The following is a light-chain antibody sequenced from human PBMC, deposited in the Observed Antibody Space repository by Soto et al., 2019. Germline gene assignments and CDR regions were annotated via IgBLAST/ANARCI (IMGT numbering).Light chain of an antibody. CDR2: HAS. Sequence: DIQMTQSHSTLPASVGDRVTITCRASQSISNWLAWYQQKPGTAPKLLIYHASTLESGVPSRFSGSGSGTDFNLTISRLQTEDCATYDGLQAYNYTRTFGQGTKVDIK. CDR1: QSISNW. V-gene: IGKV1-5*01. CDR3: LQAYNYTRT. J-gene: IGKJ1*01.